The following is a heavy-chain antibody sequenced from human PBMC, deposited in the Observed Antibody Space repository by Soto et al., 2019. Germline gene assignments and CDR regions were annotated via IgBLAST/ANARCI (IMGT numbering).Heavy chain of an antibody. Sequence: GASVKVSCKASGYTFTSYGISWVRQAPGQGLEWMGGIIPIFGTANYAQKFQGRVTITADESTSTAYMELSSLRSEDTAVYYCARGLYGDYDDYWGQGTLVTVSS. CDR2: IIPIFGTA. CDR1: GYTFTSYG. D-gene: IGHD4-17*01. J-gene: IGHJ4*02. CDR3: ARGLYGDYDDY. V-gene: IGHV1-69*13.